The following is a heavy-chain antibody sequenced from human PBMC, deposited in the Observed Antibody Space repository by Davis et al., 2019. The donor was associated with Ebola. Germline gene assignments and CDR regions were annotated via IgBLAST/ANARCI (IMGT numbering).Heavy chain of an antibody. D-gene: IGHD3-3*01. V-gene: IGHV3-30*14. CDR3: ARGGFWSGYYNGPSDAFDI. J-gene: IGHJ3*02. CDR1: RFTFGSYT. CDR2: ISYDENNK. Sequence: GESLKISCAASRFTFGSYTMHWVRQGPGKGLEWVGLISYDENNKYYADSVKGRFTFSRDNSKTTVYLQMNSLRVEDTAVYYYARGGFWSGYYNGPSDAFDIWGQGTMVTVSS.